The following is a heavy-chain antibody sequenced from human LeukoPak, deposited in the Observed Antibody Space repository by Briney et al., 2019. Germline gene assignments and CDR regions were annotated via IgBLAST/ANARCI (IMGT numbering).Heavy chain of an antibody. CDR1: GFTFSSYS. D-gene: IGHD5-12*01. CDR3: ARDGRSRYSGYDYDY. V-gene: IGHV3-48*04. CDR2: ISSSSSTI. J-gene: IGHJ4*02. Sequence: GGSLRLSCAASGFTFSSYSMNWVRQAPGKGLEWVSYISSSSSTIYYADSVKGRFTISRDNAKNSLYLQMNSLRAEDTAVYYCARDGRSRYSGYDYDYWGQGTLVTVSS.